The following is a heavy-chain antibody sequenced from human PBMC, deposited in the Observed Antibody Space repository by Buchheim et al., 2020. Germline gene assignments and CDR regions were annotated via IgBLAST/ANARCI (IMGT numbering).Heavy chain of an antibody. V-gene: IGHV3-30*03. CDR1: GFTFSSYG. CDR3: ARMGATLSLFGY. J-gene: IGHJ4*02. CDR2: ISYDGSNK. D-gene: IGHD1-26*01. Sequence: QVQLVESGGGVVQPGRSLRLSCAASGFTFSSYGMHWVRQAPGKGLEWVAVISYDGSNKYYADSVKGRFTISRDNSKNTLYLQMNSLRAEDTAVYYCARMGATLSLFGYWGQGTL.